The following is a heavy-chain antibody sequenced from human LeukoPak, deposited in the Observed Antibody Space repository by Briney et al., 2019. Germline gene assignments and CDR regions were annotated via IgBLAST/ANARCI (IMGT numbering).Heavy chain of an antibody. Sequence: SETLSLTCTVSGGSISSGSYYWSWIRQPAGKGLEWIGRIYTSGSTNYNPSLKSRVTISVDTSKNQFSLKLSSVTAADTAVYYCAKDLHYGSADYWGQGTLVTVSS. CDR1: GGSISSGSYY. D-gene: IGHD3-10*01. V-gene: IGHV4-61*02. CDR3: AKDLHYGSADY. J-gene: IGHJ4*02. CDR2: IYTSGST.